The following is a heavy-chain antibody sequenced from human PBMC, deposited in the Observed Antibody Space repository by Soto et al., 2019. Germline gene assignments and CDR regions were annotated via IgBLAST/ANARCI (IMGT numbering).Heavy chain of an antibody. Sequence: QVQLVESGGGVVQPGRSLRLSCAASGFTFSSYGMHWVRQAPGKGLEWVAVISYDGSNKYYADSVKGRFTISRDNSKNTLYLQMNSLRAEDTAVYYCAKDRFRKYCYGYGFDYWGQGTLVTVSS. V-gene: IGHV3-30*18. J-gene: IGHJ4*02. CDR1: GFTFSSYG. D-gene: IGHD5-18*01. CDR3: AKDRFRKYCYGYGFDY. CDR2: ISYDGSNK.